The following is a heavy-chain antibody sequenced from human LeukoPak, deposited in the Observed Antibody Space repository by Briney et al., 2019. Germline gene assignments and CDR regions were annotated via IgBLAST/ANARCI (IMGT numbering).Heavy chain of an antibody. D-gene: IGHD2-8*01. Sequence: SETLSLTCTVSGGSISSSSYYWGWIRQPPGRGLEWIGSIYYSGTTYYNPSLKSRITTTVKTAKEQFSLTLTSVTASDTAVYYCARHIRDIVLMVYAQAWFDPWGQGTLVTVSS. J-gene: IGHJ5*02. CDR2: IYYSGTT. CDR1: GGSISSSSYY. V-gene: IGHV4-39*01. CDR3: ARHIRDIVLMVYAQAWFDP.